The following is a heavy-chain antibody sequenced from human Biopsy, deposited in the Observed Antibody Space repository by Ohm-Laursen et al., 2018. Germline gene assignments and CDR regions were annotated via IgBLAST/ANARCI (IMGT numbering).Heavy chain of an antibody. V-gene: IGHV3-48*03. Sequence: GTLSLTCAASGFTFTSYELNWIRQAPGKGLEWISHISSSGTTIYYGDVVRGRFTISRDNDKNSLFLQMNSLRADDTAVYYCTGRYDIGAYGVDVWGQGTTVIVSS. CDR2: ISSSGTTI. D-gene: IGHD3-9*01. CDR1: GFTFTSYE. J-gene: IGHJ6*02. CDR3: TGRYDIGAYGVDV.